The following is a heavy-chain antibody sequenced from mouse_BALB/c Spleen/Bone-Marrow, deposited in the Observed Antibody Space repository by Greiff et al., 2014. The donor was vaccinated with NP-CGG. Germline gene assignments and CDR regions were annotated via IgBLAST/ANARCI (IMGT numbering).Heavy chain of an antibody. D-gene: IGHD3-3*01. CDR3: TRSGTLGSMDY. CDR1: GFTFSSFG. J-gene: IGHJ4*01. Sequence: EVQVEESGGGLVQPGGSRKLSCAASGFTFSSFGMHWVRQAPEKGLEWVAYISSGSSTIYYADTMKGRFTISRDNPKNTLFLQMASLRSEDTAMYYCTRSGTLGSMDYWGQGTSVTVSS. CDR2: ISSGSSTI. V-gene: IGHV5-17*02.